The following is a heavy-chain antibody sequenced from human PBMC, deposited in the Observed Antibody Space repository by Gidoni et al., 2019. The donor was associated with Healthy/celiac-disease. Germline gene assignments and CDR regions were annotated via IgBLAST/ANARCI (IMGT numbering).Heavy chain of an antibody. Sequence: EVQLVESGGVVVQTGGSLRLSWSAYGLTFDDYAMHWVRQAPGKGLEWVSLISLDGGSTYYADSVKGRFTISRDNSKNSLYLQMNSLRAEDTALYYCAKDTVRGDWFHPRWAFDILCQGTMVTVSS. V-gene: IGHV3-43D*03. D-gene: IGHD3-9*01. CDR1: GLTFDDYA. J-gene: IGHJ3*02. CDR2: ISLDGGST. CDR3: AKDTVRGDWFHPRWAFDI.